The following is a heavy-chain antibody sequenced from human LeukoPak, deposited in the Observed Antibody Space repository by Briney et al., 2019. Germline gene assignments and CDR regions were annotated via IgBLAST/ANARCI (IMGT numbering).Heavy chain of an antibody. CDR3: ASGLGYCTNGVCYGNWFDP. CDR2: IYTSGST. D-gene: IGHD2-8*01. J-gene: IGHJ5*02. V-gene: IGHV4-4*07. CDR1: GGSISSYY. Sequence: SETLSLTCTVSGGSISSYYWSWIRQPAGKGLEWIGRIYTSGSTNYNPSLKSRVTMSVDTSKNQFSLKLSSVTAADTAVYYCASGLGYCTNGVCYGNWFDPWGQGTLVTVSS.